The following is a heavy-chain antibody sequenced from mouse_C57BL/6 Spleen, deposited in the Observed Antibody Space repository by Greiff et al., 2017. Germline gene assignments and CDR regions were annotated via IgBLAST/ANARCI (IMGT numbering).Heavy chain of an antibody. Sequence: VKLVESGPGLVQPSQSLSITCTVSGFSFTSYGVHWVRQSPGKGLEWLGVIWSGGSTDYNAAFISRLSISKDNSKSQVFFKMNSLQADDTAIYYCARKGDYGNYEDAMDYWGQGTSVTVSS. CDR3: ARKGDYGNYEDAMDY. J-gene: IGHJ4*01. CDR2: IWSGGST. D-gene: IGHD2-1*01. CDR1: GFSFTSYG. V-gene: IGHV2-2*01.